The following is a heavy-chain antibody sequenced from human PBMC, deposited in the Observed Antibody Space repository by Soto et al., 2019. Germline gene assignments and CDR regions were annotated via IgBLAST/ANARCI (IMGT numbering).Heavy chain of an antibody. CDR2: MDHSGNS. J-gene: IGHJ4*02. Sequence: TLSLTCTVSGGSINSHYWTWIRQPPGKGLEWVGHMDHSGNSYYSSSLKSRVTISLDTSKNQFSLKLSSVTAADTAVYHCARVFGNFWSGYHVDYWGQGTQVTVSS. V-gene: IGHV4-59*11. CDR3: ARVFGNFWSGYHVDY. CDR1: GGSINSHY. D-gene: IGHD3-3*01.